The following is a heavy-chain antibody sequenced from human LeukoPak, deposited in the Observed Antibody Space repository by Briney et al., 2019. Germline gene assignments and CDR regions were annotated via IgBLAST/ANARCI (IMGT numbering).Heavy chain of an antibody. V-gene: IGHV1-2*06. J-gene: IGHJ4*02. CDR1: GGTFSSYI. CDR3: ARDESGDFDY. CDR2: INPNSGGT. D-gene: IGHD3-10*01. Sequence: ASVKVSCKASGGTFSSYIISWVRQAPGQGLEWMGRINPNSGGTNYAQKFQGRVTMTRDTSISTAYMELSRLRSDDTAVYYCARDESGDFDYWGQGTLVTVSS.